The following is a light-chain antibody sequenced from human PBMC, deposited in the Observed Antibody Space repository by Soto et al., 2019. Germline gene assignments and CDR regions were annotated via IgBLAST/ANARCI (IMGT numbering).Light chain of an antibody. Sequence: IQLTQSPSSLSASVVDRVTITFRASQSISSYLNWYQQKPGKAPKLLIYAASSLQSGVPSRFSGSGSGTDFTLTISSLQPEDFATYYCQQSYSTLTWTFGQGTKVDIK. CDR1: QSISSY. V-gene: IGKV1-39*01. J-gene: IGKJ1*01. CDR2: AAS. CDR3: QQSYSTLTWT.